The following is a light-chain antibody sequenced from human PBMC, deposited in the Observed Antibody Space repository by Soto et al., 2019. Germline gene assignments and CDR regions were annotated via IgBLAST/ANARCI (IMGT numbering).Light chain of an antibody. CDR2: SAS. J-gene: IGKJ4*01. V-gene: IGKV3-15*01. Sequence: EIVMTQSPVTLSVSPGERATLSCRASNSVTTNLAWYQQKPGQSPRLLIYSASTRATGIPARFSGSGSGTEFTLTISSLQSEDFAVYYCQQYNNWPQLTFGGGTRVEIK. CDR3: QQYNNWPQLT. CDR1: NSVTTN.